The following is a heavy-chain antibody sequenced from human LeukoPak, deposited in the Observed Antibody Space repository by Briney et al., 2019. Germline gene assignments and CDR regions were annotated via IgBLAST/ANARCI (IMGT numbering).Heavy chain of an antibody. Sequence: GGSLRLSCAASGFTFSSYGMHWVRQAPGKGLEWVAVIWYDGSNKYYADSVKGRFTISRDNSKNTLYLQMNSLRAEDTAVYYCARESGGWELDTYYFDYWGRGTLVTVSS. D-gene: IGHD1-26*01. CDR2: IWYDGSNK. J-gene: IGHJ4*02. V-gene: IGHV3-33*01. CDR1: GFTFSSYG. CDR3: ARESGGWELDTYYFDY.